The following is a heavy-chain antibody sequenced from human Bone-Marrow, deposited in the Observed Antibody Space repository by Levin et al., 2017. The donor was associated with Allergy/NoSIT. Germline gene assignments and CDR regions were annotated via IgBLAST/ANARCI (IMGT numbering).Heavy chain of an antibody. Sequence: PGGSLRLSCAASGFTFSSHWMHWVRQAPGKGLVWVSRINTDGITTTYAEFVKGRFTISRDNAENTLYLQMNSLRAEDTAVYYCARGGSPFNWGQGTLVTVSS. CDR3: ARGGSPFN. CDR2: INTDGITT. J-gene: IGHJ4*02. CDR1: GFTFSSHW. D-gene: IGHD1-26*01. V-gene: IGHV3-74*01.